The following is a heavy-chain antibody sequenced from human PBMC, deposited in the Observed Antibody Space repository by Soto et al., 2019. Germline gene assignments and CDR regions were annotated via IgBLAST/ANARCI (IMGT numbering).Heavy chain of an antibody. V-gene: IGHV3-7*03. CDR1: GFTFSNYW. CDR2: IKQDGSDK. CDR3: ARGGGNFDY. Sequence: EVQLVESGGGLVQPGGSLRLSCAASGFTFSNYWMSWVRQAPGKGLEWVANIKQDGSDKYYVDSVKGRFTISRDNAKNSLNLQMNSLRAEDTAVYYCARGGGNFDYWGQGTLVTVS. J-gene: IGHJ4*02.